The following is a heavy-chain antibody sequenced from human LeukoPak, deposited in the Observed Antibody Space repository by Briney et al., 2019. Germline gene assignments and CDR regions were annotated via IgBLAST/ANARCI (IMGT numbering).Heavy chain of an antibody. Sequence: PSETLSLTCAVYGGSFSGYYWSWIRQPPGKGLEWIGEINHSGSTNYNPSLKSRVTISVDTSKNQFSLKLSSVTAADTAVYYCARDLNGAAAGTEPLNYYYYYGMDVWGQGTTVTVSS. CDR2: INHSGST. J-gene: IGHJ6*02. CDR1: GGSFSGYY. V-gene: IGHV4-34*01. D-gene: IGHD6-13*01. CDR3: ARDLNGAAAGTEPLNYYYYYGMDV.